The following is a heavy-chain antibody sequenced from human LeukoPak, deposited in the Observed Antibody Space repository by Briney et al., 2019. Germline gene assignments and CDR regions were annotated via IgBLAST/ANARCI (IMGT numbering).Heavy chain of an antibody. CDR2: IHYDSSTE. Sequence: GGSLRLSCAASGFAFSSYGMHWVRQAPGKGLEWVAYIHYDSSTEDYADSVKGRFTISRDNSKNTLYLQMNSLRAEDTAVYYCAKGVVVAPDVTPFDYWGQGTLVTVSS. CDR1: GFAFSSYG. CDR3: AKGVVVAPDVTPFDY. V-gene: IGHV3-30*02. D-gene: IGHD2-2*01. J-gene: IGHJ4*02.